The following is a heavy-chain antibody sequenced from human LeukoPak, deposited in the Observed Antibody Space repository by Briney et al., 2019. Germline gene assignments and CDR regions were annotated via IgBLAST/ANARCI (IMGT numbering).Heavy chain of an antibody. V-gene: IGHV1-46*01. D-gene: IGHD3-10*01. Sequence: ASVKVSCKASGYTFTSYYMHWVRQAPGQGLEWMGIINPRGGSTSYEQKFQGRVTMIRDMSTSTAYIELISLITDDTAVYYCARGNYGSGSNSDYYYYMDVWGKGTTVTVSS. J-gene: IGHJ6*03. CDR1: GYTFTSYY. CDR3: ARGNYGSGSNSDYYYYMDV. CDR2: INPRGGST.